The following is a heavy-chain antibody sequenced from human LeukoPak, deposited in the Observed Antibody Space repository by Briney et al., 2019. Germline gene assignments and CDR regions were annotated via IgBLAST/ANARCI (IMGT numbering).Heavy chain of an antibody. J-gene: IGHJ4*02. CDR1: GYSFTSYW. Sequence: GESLKISCKASGYSFTSYWLGWVRQMPGKGREWMGVIYPGDSDTRYSPSFQGQVTISADKSISTAYLQWSSLKASDTAMYFCARPHTLDRTTKDYFDYWGQGTLVTVSS. CDR3: ARPHTLDRTTKDYFDY. V-gene: IGHV5-51*01. CDR2: IYPGDSDT. D-gene: IGHD4-17*01.